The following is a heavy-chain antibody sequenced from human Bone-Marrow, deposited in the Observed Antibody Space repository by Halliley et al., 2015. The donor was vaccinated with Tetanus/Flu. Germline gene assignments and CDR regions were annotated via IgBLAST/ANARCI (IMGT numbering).Heavy chain of an antibody. J-gene: IGHJ3*02. CDR2: ISPILGIA. Sequence: ISPILGIAKYSQQFRGRVTITADRSTYVAYMEVTSLKSEDTAVYYCARDDSGYDFTDHGALDIWGQGTLVTVSS. V-gene: IGHV1-69*04. D-gene: IGHD5-12*01. CDR3: ARDDSGYDFTDHGALDI.